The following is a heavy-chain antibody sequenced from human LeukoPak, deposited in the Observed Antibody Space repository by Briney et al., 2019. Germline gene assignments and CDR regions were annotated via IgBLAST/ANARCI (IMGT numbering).Heavy chain of an antibody. V-gene: IGHV1-46*01. J-gene: IGHJ4*02. CDR3: VRGTGDYYFDY. CDR2: LNPSGGST. Sequence: ASVKVSCKASGYTFTSYCMHWVRQAPGQGLECMGILNPSGGSTSYAQKFQGRVTMTRDTSTSTVYMELSSLRSEDTAVYYCVRGTGDYYFDYWGQGTLVTVSS. D-gene: IGHD7-27*01. CDR1: GYTFTSYC.